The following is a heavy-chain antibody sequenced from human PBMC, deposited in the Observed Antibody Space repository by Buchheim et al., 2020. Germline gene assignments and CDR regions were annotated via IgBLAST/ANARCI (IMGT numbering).Heavy chain of an antibody. CDR2: ISYDGSNK. CDR1: GFTFSSYA. J-gene: IGHJ4*02. V-gene: IGHV3-30*04. Sequence: QVQLVESGGGVVQPGRSLRLSCAASGFTFSSYAMHWVRQAPGKGLGWGAVISYDGSNKYYADSVKGRFTISRNNSKNTLYLQMNSLRAEDTAVYYCARDPQSAYFDYWGQGTL. CDR3: ARDPQSAYFDY.